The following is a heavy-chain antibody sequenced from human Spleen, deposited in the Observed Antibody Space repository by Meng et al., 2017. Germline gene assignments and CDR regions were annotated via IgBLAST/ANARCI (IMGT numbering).Heavy chain of an antibody. CDR1: GYTFTSYD. J-gene: IGHJ3*02. Sequence: ASVKVSCKASGYTFTSYDSNWVRQATGQGLEWMGWMNPNSGNTGYAQKFQGRVTMTRNTSISTAYKELRSLRSEDTAVYYCARDRTGTAARDDAFDIWGQGTMVTVSS. D-gene: IGHD1-1*01. CDR2: MNPNSGNT. V-gene: IGHV1-8*01. CDR3: ARDRTGTAARDDAFDI.